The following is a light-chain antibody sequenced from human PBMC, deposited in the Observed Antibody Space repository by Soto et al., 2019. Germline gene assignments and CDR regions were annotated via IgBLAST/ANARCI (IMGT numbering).Light chain of an antibody. Sequence: EIVLTQSPGTLSLSPGERATLSCRASQSVSSSYLAWYQQKPGQAPRLLIYGASSRATGIPDRFSGSGSGTDFTLTISRLEPEYFPVYYCQQYGSSQWTFGQGNKVEIK. V-gene: IGKV3-20*01. J-gene: IGKJ1*01. CDR3: QQYGSSQWT. CDR2: GAS. CDR1: QSVSSSY.